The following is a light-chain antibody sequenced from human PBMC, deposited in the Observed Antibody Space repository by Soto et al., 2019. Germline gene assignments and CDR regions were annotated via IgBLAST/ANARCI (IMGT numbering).Light chain of an antibody. Sequence: QSVLTQSPSASGTPGQRVTISCSGSSSNIGSNIVNWYQQLPGTAPKLIIYSNNQRPSGVPDRFSGSKSGTSASLAISGLQSEDEADYYCEAWDDSLNGVLFGGGTKLTVL. CDR2: SNN. V-gene: IGLV1-44*01. CDR3: EAWDDSLNGVL. CDR1: SSNIGSNI. J-gene: IGLJ2*01.